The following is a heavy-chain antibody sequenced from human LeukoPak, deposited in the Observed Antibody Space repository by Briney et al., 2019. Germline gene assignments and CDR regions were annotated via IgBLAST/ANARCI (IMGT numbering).Heavy chain of an antibody. CDR2: ISSSGSTI. CDR1: GFTFSSYE. CDR3: AELGITMIAGV. J-gene: IGHJ6*04. Sequence: PGGSLRLSCAASGFTFSSYEMNWVRQAPGKGLEWVSYISSSGSTIYYADAVKGRFTISRDNAKNSLYLQKNSLRAEDTAVYYCAELGITMIAGVWGKGTTVTICS. D-gene: IGHD3-22*01. V-gene: IGHV3-48*03.